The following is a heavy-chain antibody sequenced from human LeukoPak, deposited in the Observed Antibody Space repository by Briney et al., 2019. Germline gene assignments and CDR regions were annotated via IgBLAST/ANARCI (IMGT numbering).Heavy chain of an antibody. Sequence: SEALSLTCTVSGVSLSGDYWSWIRPPAGKGLEWIGRIYTSGTTNYNPSLKSRVTMSVDTSNNQFSLNLRSVTAADTAVYYCARRRTAAASGYFDYWGQGILVTVSS. CDR2: IYTSGTT. D-gene: IGHD6-13*01. CDR3: ARRRTAAASGYFDY. V-gene: IGHV4-4*07. J-gene: IGHJ4*02. CDR1: GVSLSGDY.